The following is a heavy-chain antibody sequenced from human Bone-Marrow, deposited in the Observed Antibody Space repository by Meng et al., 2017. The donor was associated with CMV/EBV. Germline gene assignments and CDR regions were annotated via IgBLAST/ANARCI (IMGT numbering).Heavy chain of an antibody. D-gene: IGHD3-3*01. CDR2: INHSGNT. J-gene: IGHJ6*02. CDR1: GGFSSNYY. CDR3: ARDRVYYDFWSGYSSGMDV. Sequence: SETLFLTCGVYGGFSSNYYWTWIRQSPGEGLEWIGEINHSGNTNYNPSLAARVTISVDTSKNQFSLKLSSVTAADTAVYYCARDRVYYDFWSGYSSGMDVWGQGTTVTVSS. V-gene: IGHV4-34*01.